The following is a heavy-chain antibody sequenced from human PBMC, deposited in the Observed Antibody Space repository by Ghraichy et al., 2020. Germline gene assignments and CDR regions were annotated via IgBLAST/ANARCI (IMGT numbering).Heavy chain of an antibody. CDR1: GFTFSSYS. D-gene: IGHD6-6*01. CDR3: ASFAGQYSNLYYFDY. Sequence: GGSLRLSCAASGFTFSSYSMNWVRQAPGKGLEWVSSISSSSSYIYYADSVKGRFTISRDNAKNSLYLQMNSLRAEDTAVYYCASFAGQYSNLYYFDYWGQGTLVTVSS. J-gene: IGHJ4*02. CDR2: ISSSSSYI. V-gene: IGHV3-21*01.